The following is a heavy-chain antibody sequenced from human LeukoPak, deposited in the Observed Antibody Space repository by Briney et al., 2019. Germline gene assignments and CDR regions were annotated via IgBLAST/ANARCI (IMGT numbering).Heavy chain of an antibody. V-gene: IGHV3-30*03. D-gene: IGHD1-26*01. CDR2: ISYNGNIV. CDR3: AREEEGELPDY. CDR1: GFPFSGYA. J-gene: IGHJ4*02. Sequence: GGSLRLSCAASGFPFSGYAMHWVRQAPGKGLEWVAIISYNGNIVHYADSVRGRFTVSRDNSKNTLYLQMNSLRTDDTARYFCAREEEGELPDYWGQGTLVAVSS.